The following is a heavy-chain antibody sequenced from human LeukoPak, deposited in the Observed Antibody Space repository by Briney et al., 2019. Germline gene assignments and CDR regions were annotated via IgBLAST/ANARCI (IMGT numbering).Heavy chain of an antibody. CDR2: IYSGGGT. CDR3: AREAPEGYRSGYVY. D-gene: IGHD6-19*01. Sequence: SETLSLTCTVSGDSFSSSPYYWVWIRQPPGKGLEWIASIYSGGGTFYNPSLKSRVTISADTSKNQFSLRLRSLAAADSAVYFCAREAPEGYRSGYVYWGQGTLVTVSS. CDR1: GDSFSSSPYY. V-gene: IGHV4-39*07. J-gene: IGHJ1*01.